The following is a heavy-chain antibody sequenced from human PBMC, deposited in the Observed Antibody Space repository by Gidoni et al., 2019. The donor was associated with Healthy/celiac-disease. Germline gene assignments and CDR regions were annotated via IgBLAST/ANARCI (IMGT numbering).Heavy chain of an antibody. CDR1: GGSFSGYY. V-gene: IGHV4-34*01. Sequence: QVQLQQWGAGLLKPSETLSLTCAVYGGSFSGYYWSWIRQPPGKGLEWIGEINHSGSTNYNPSLKSRVTISVDTSKNQFSLKLSSVTAADTAVYYCARAYPFWPGYGMDVWGQGTTVTVSS. CDR2: INHSGST. CDR3: ARAYPFWPGYGMDV. J-gene: IGHJ6*02. D-gene: IGHD3-3*01.